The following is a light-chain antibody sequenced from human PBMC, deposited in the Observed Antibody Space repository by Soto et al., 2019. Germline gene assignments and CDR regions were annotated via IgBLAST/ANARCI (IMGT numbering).Light chain of an antibody. Sequence: QSVLTQPPSVSGAPGQTVTISCTGSSSNIGAGYDVHWYQQLPGTAPKLLIYRNNNRPSGVPDRFSASQSGTSASLAITGLQAEDEADYYCQSYDSSLSGSRVFGGGTKVTVL. V-gene: IGLV1-40*01. J-gene: IGLJ3*02. CDR3: QSYDSSLSGSRV. CDR1: SSNIGAGYD. CDR2: RNN.